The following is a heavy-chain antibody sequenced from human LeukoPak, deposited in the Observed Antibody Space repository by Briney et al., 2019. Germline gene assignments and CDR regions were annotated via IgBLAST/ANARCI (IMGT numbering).Heavy chain of an antibody. J-gene: IGHJ4*02. Sequence: PGGSLRLSCAASGFTFRDYGMSWVRQAPGKGLEWVSALTGSGGTTYYADSVKGRFTISRDNSKNTLFLQMNRLRPEDAAVYYCAKAPVTTCRGAFCYPFDYWGLGTLVTVSS. CDR2: LTGSGGTT. V-gene: IGHV3-23*01. CDR3: AKAPVTTCRGAFCYPFDY. D-gene: IGHD2-15*01. CDR1: GFTFRDYG.